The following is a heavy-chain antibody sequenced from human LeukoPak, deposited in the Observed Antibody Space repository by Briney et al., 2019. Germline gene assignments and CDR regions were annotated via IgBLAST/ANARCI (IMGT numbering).Heavy chain of an antibody. Sequence: SETLSLTCAVYGGSFSGYYWSWIRQPPGKALEWIGEINHSGSTNYNPSLKSRVTISVDTSKNQFSLNLKSVTPEDTAIYYCARDNSVGDNAWWFDPWGQGTLVTVSS. CDR3: ARDNSVGDNAWWFDP. CDR1: GGSFSGYY. J-gene: IGHJ5*02. V-gene: IGHV4-34*01. CDR2: INHSGST. D-gene: IGHD1-26*01.